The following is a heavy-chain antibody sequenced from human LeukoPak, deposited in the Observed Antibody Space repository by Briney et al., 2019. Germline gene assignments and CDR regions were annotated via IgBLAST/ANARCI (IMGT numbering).Heavy chain of an antibody. CDR2: IYYSGST. Sequence: SETLSLTCTVSGGSISSYYWSWIRQPPGKGLEWIGYIYYSGSTNYNPSLKSRVTISVDTSKNQFSLKLSSVTAADTAVYYYAAISTSWYSTGFDPWGQGTLVTVSS. V-gene: IGHV4-59*01. J-gene: IGHJ5*02. CDR1: GGSISSYY. D-gene: IGHD6-13*01. CDR3: AAISTSWYSTGFDP.